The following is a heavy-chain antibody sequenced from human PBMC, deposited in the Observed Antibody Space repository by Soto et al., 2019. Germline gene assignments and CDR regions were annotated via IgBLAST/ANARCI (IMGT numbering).Heavy chain of an antibody. J-gene: IGHJ6*02. Sequence: QVQLVQSGAEVKKPGSSVKVSCKASGGTFSSYAISWVRQAPGQGLEWMGGIIPIFGTANYAQKLQGRVTITADESTSTAYMELSSLRSEDTAVYYCARGGYSYGSYYYYYYGMDVWGQGTTVTVSS. CDR1: GGTFSSYA. D-gene: IGHD5-18*01. CDR2: IIPIFGTA. V-gene: IGHV1-69*01. CDR3: ARGGYSYGSYYYYYYGMDV.